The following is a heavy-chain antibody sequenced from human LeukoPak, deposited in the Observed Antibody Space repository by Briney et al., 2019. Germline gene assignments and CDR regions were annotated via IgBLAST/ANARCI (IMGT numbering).Heavy chain of an antibody. CDR1: GFTFDDYA. CDR3: AKSSGNYLNYYYYMDV. CDR2: TSWNSFSI. V-gene: IGHV3-9*01. Sequence: GGSLRLSCAASGFTFDDYAMHWVRQAPGKGLEWVSGTSWNSFSIGYADSVKGRFTISRDNAKNSLYLRMNSLRAEDTALYYCAKSSGNYLNYYYYMDVWGKGTTVTIPS. J-gene: IGHJ6*03. D-gene: IGHD3-10*01.